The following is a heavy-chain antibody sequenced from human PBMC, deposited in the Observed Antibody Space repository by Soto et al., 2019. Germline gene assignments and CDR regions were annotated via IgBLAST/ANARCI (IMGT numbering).Heavy chain of an antibody. CDR3: AKGLLAIVGTTLPRDAFNI. Sequence: QVQLVESGGGVVQPGRSLRRSCAASGFSFTTYVMHWVRQAPGKGLEWVAVISHDGSYKYYGDAVKGRFTISRDTSKNAVYLEMNSLRPEDTAVYYCAKGLLAIVGTTLPRDAFNIWGQGKMVTASS. J-gene: IGHJ3*02. CDR2: ISHDGSYK. V-gene: IGHV3-30*18. D-gene: IGHD1-26*01. CDR1: GFSFTTYV.